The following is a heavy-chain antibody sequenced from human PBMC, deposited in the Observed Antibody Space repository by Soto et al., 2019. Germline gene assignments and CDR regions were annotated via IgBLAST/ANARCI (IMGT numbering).Heavy chain of an antibody. CDR1: GFAFSNSW. Sequence: TGGSLRLSCAASGFAFSNSWMHWVRQAPGKGLEWVSRIISDGSNTDYADSVKGRFTISRDNARNTLYLQMNSLQVEDTAVYYCIKDQNLPHFGYWGQGTQVTVSS. V-gene: IGHV3-74*01. J-gene: IGHJ4*02. CDR3: IKDQNLPHFGY. CDR2: IISDGSNT.